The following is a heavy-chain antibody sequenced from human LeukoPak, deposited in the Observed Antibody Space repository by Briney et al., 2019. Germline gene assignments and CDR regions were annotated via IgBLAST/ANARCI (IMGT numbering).Heavy chain of an antibody. CDR1: GYSFTNYW. CDR3: PSRSIAPRPPTY. J-gene: IGHJ4*02. CDR2: IYPGDSDT. V-gene: IGHV5-51*01. Sequence: GESLKISCKGSGYSFTNYWIGWVRQMPGKGLEWMGIIYPGDSDTRYSPSVQGQVTIAADKSISTAYLQWSSLKASDTAMYYFPSRSIAPRPPTYWGRGTWSPSPQ. D-gene: IGHD6-6*01.